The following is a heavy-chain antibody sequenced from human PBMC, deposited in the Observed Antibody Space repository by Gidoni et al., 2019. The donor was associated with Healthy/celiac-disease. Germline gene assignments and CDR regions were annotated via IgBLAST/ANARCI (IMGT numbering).Heavy chain of an antibody. CDR1: GFNFSSYS. J-gene: IGHJ6*02. V-gene: IGHV3-21*01. Sequence: EVQLVESGGGLVKPGGSLRLSCAASGFNFSSYSMNWVRQAPGKGLEWVSSISSSSSYIYYADSVKGRFTISRDNAKNSLYLQMNSLRAEDTAVYYCARDLTQWFGEFPQHYYYGMDVWGQGTTVTVSS. CDR2: ISSSSSYI. CDR3: ARDLTQWFGEFPQHYYYGMDV. D-gene: IGHD3-10*01.